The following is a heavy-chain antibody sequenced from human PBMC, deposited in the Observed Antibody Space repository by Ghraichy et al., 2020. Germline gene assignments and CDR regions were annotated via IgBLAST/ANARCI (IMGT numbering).Heavy chain of an antibody. Sequence: SQTLTLTCTVSGGSISSSSYYWGWIRQPPGKGLEWIGSIYYSGSTYYNPSLKSRVTISVDTSKNQFSLKLSSVTAADTAVYYCASPRWGGNSYYYYYDGMDVWGQGTTVTVAS. CDR2: IYYSGST. CDR3: ASPRWGGNSYYYYYDGMDV. CDR1: GGSISSSSYY. V-gene: IGHV4-39*01. J-gene: IGHJ6*02. D-gene: IGHD4-23*01.